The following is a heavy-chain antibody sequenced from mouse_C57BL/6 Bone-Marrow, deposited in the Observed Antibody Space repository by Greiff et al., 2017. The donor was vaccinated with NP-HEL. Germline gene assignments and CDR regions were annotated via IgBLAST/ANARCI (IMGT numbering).Heavy chain of an antibody. CDR3: ARDTYFYGSSCKDFDY. J-gene: IGHJ2*01. CDR2: ISDGGSYT. D-gene: IGHD1-1*01. Sequence: DVNLVESGGGLVKPGGSLKLSCAASGFTFSSYAMSWVRQTPEKRLEWVATISDGGSYTYYPDNVKGRSTISRDTAKNNLYLPMSQLKSEDTAMYYCARDTYFYGSSCKDFDYWGQGTTLTVSS. CDR1: GFTFSSYA. V-gene: IGHV5-4*01.